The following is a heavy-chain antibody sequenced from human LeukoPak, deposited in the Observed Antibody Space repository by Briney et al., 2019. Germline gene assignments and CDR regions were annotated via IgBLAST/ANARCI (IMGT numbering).Heavy chain of an antibody. CDR1: GLTFSSYA. D-gene: IGHD3-3*01. V-gene: IGHV3-23*01. CDR3: ARQIRVDFWSGYSPPVFDY. CDR2: ISGSGGST. J-gene: IGHJ4*02. Sequence: GGSLRLSCAASGLTFSSYAMSWVRQAPGKGLEWVSAISGSGGSTYYADSVKGRFTISRDNSKNTLYLQMNSLRAEDTAVYYCARQIRVDFWSGYSPPVFDYWGQGTLVTVSS.